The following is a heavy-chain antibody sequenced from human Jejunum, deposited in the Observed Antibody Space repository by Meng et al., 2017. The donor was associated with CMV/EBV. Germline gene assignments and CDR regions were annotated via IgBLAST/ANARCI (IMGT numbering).Heavy chain of an antibody. CDR3: ARPRNAYDNSGTFNV. V-gene: IGHV5-51*01. Sequence: YDFSSYWIGWVREKPGTGLEWMGIMSPGDSDIRYSPSFVGQVTMSADKSTNTAYLEWRSLQASDTAMYYCARPRNAYDNSGTFNVWGQGTMVTVSS. J-gene: IGHJ3*01. CDR2: MSPGDSDI. D-gene: IGHD3-9*01. CDR1: YDFSSYW.